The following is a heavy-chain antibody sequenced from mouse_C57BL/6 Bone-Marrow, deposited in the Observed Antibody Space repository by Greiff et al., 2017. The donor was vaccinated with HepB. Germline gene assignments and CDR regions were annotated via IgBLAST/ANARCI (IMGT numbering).Heavy chain of an antibody. CDR1: GYTFTSYW. D-gene: IGHD1-1*01. CDR3: AKSGYYGSRWFAY. Sequence: QVQLQQPGTELVKPGASVKLSCKASGYTFTSYWMHWVKQRPGQGLEWIGNITPSNGGTNYNEKFKSKATLTVDKSAITAYLELSSLTSEDSAVYYWAKSGYYGSRWFAYWGQGTLVTVSA. CDR2: ITPSNGGT. V-gene: IGHV1-53*01. J-gene: IGHJ3*01.